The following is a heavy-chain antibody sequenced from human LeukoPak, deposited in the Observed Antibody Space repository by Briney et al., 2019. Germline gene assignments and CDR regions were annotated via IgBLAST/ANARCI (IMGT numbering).Heavy chain of an antibody. V-gene: IGHV1-2*02. Sequence: ASVKVSCKASGYTFTGYYMHWVRQAPGQGLEWMGWINPNSGGTNYAQKFQGRVTMTRDTSISTAYMELSRLRSDDTAVYYCARFLPYYDYVWGSSTFDYWGQGTLVTVSS. CDR3: ARFLPYYDYVWGSSTFDY. CDR2: INPNSGGT. D-gene: IGHD3-16*01. J-gene: IGHJ4*02. CDR1: GYTFTGYY.